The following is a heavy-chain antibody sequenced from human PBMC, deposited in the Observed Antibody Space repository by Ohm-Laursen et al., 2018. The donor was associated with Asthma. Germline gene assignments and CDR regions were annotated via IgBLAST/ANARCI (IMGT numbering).Heavy chain of an antibody. CDR3: ARQAFVDLVAGRSVHKQIGWFDP. Sequence: GTLSLTCTVSDYPLRSRSDCWGWVRQSPGKGLEWIASIYYSGNTYYNPSLESRVSISVDTSKNQFSLILRSVTASDTAVYFCARQAFVDLVAGRSVHKQIGWFDPWGEGIQVTVSS. V-gene: IGHV4-39*01. CDR2: IYYSGNT. J-gene: IGHJ5*02. CDR1: DYPLRSRSDC. D-gene: IGHD5-12*01.